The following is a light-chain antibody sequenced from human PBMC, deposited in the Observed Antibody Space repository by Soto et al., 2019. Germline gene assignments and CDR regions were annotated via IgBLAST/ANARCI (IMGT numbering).Light chain of an antibody. Sequence: EIVLTQSPGTLSLSPGEKATLSCRASQSVSSSLAWYQQKPGQAPRLLIYGASTRITGIPDRFSGVGSGTEFTLTFSRLDPDDFAVYYCQHYSDLPRTFGQGTKVEIK. CDR3: QHYSDLPRT. V-gene: IGKV3-20*01. J-gene: IGKJ1*01. CDR1: QSVSSS. CDR2: GAS.